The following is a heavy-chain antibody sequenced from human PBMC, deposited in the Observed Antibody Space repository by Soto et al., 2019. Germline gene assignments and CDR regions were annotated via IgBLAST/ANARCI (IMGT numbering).Heavy chain of an antibody. CDR1: GASISTSTYH. Sequence: PSETLSLTCTVSGASISTSTYHWGWMRQSPGKGLEWIGAIYYSGTTYYNPSLKSRVTISVDTSNNQFSLKLGSVTAADTAVYYCARHGEAVLYYYAMDVWGQGTQVTVSS. CDR2: IYYSGTT. V-gene: IGHV4-39*01. D-gene: IGHD2-15*01. J-gene: IGHJ6*02. CDR3: ARHGEAVLYYYAMDV.